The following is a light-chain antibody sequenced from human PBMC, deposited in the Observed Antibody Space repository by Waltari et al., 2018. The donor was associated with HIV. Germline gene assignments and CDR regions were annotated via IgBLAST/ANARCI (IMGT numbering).Light chain of an antibody. V-gene: IGLV2-11*01. CDR3: CSYVGGYTFV. CDR1: SSDVGDNNY. J-gene: IGLJ3*02. Sequence: QSALTQPRSVSGSPGQSVTISCTGTSSDVGDNNYVSWYQHHPGKAPKLIIYDVSKRPSGVPDRFAGSKDGNAVSLTISGLQAEDDGDYYYCSYVGGYTFVFGGGTKLTVL. CDR2: DVS.